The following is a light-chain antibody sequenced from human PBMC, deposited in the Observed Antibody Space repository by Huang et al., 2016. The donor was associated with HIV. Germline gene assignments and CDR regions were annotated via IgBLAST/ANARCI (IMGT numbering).Light chain of an antibody. CDR1: QSIRNRY. CDR3: QQYGSSSYT. V-gene: IGKV3D-20*01. J-gene: IGKJ2*01. CDR2: DAS. Sequence: EIVLTQSPATLSLSPEERATLSCRATQSIRNRYLAWFQQKPGLAPRLLIYDASNRATGIPDRFSGGGSGTDFTLTISRLEPEDFAVYYCQQYGSSSYTFGQGTKLELK.